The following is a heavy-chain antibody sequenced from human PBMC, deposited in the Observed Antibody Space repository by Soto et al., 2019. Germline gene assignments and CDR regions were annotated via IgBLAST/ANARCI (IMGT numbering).Heavy chain of an antibody. D-gene: IGHD3-16*01. CDR2: ITPGGGTT. CDR1: GFGFSSYA. Sequence: GGSLRVSCAASGFGFSSYAMSWVRQAPGKGLEWVSGITPGGGTTNYADSVKGRFTISRDNSNNTLYLETNSLRAEDTAIYYCAKDRGGEFTSSRYFDYWGQGTLVTVSS. V-gene: IGHV3-23*01. J-gene: IGHJ4*02. CDR3: AKDRGGEFTSSRYFDY.